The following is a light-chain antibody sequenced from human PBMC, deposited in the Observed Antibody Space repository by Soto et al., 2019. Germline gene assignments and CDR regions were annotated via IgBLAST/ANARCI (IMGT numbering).Light chain of an antibody. V-gene: IGKV3-11*01. CDR3: EQRYNWPLIT. Sequence: EIVLTQSPATLPLSPGESATLSCRASQSGRPNLAWYQQKVGQAPRLLIYDASKRATGIPARFSGSGSGTDVSRTISSREPEDFAVYYWEQRYNWPLITFGKGTRLEIK. J-gene: IGKJ5*01. CDR1: QSGRPN. CDR2: DAS.